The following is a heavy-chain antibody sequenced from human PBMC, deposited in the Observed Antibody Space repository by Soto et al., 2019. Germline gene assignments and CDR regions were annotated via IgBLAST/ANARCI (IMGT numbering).Heavy chain of an antibody. Sequence: GALRLSCAASGYTFSSYAMSWVRQAPGKGLEWVSAISGSGGSTYYADSVKGRFTISRDNSKNTLYLQMNSLRAEDTAVYYCAKGRQITGTTQFYYYYGMDVWGQGTTVTVSS. D-gene: IGHD1-20*01. J-gene: IGHJ6*02. CDR2: ISGSGGST. CDR3: AKGRQITGTTQFYYYYGMDV. V-gene: IGHV3-23*01. CDR1: GYTFSSYA.